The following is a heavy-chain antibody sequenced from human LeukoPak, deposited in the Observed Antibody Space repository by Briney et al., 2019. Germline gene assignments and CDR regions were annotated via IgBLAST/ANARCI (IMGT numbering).Heavy chain of an antibody. CDR3: ARALEGGDYFDY. Sequence: GGSLRLSCAASGFTFSSYSMNWVRQAPGKGLEWVSSISSSSSYIYYADSVKGRFTISGDNAKNSLYLQMNSLRAEDTAVYYCARALEGGDYFDYWGQGTLVTVSS. D-gene: IGHD3-3*01. J-gene: IGHJ4*02. CDR1: GFTFSSYS. V-gene: IGHV3-21*01. CDR2: ISSSSSYI.